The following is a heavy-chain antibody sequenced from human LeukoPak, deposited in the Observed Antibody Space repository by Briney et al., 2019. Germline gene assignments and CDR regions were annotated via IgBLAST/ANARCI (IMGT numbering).Heavy chain of an antibody. CDR1: GGSISSSSYY. D-gene: IGHD2-15*01. CDR2: IYYSGST. Sequence: SETLSLTCTVSGGSISSSSYYWGWIRQPPGKGLEWIGSIYYSGSTHYNPSLKSRVTISVDTSKNQFSLKLSSVTAADTAVYYCASPSRYCSGGSCYDYWGQGTLVTVSS. J-gene: IGHJ4*02. V-gene: IGHV4-39*01. CDR3: ASPSRYCSGGSCYDY.